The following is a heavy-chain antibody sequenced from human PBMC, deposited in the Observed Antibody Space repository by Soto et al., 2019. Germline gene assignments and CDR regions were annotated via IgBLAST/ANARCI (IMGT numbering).Heavy chain of an antibody. CDR1: GFTFSSYA. J-gene: IGHJ4*02. Sequence: GGSLRLSCAASGFTFSSYAMSWVRQAPGKGLEWVSAISGSGGSTYYADSVKGRFTISRDNSKNTLYLQMNSLRAEDTAVDNGAKGRGDIIVVPAVIPWYFDYWGQGTLVTVSS. V-gene: IGHV3-23*01. CDR2: ISGSGGST. D-gene: IGHD2-2*02. CDR3: AKGRGDIIVVPAVIPWYFDY.